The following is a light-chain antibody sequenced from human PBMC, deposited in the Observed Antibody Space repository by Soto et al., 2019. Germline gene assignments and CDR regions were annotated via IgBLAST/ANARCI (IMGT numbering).Light chain of an antibody. CDR2: GAS. CDR3: QQYDNWPPIT. J-gene: IGKJ5*01. CDR1: QSVSSY. V-gene: IGKV3-15*01. Sequence: ETVMTQSPATLSVSPGERATLSCRASQSVSSYLAWYQQKPGQAPRLLIYGASTRATGIPARFSGSGSGTEFTLTISSLQSEDFAVYYCQQYDNWPPITFGQGTRLEIK.